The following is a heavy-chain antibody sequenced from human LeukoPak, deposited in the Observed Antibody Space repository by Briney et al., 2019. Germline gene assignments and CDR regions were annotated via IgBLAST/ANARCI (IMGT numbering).Heavy chain of an antibody. J-gene: IGHJ6*02. CDR2: IYYSGST. Sequence: PSETLSLTCTVSGGSTSNYYWSWIRQPPGKGLEWIGYIYYSGSTNYNPSLKSRVTISVDTSKNQFSLKLSSVTAADTAVYYCAREDGYCSGGSCYRGMDVWGQGTTVTVSS. D-gene: IGHD2-15*01. CDR3: AREDGYCSGGSCYRGMDV. CDR1: GGSTSNYY. V-gene: IGHV4-59*01.